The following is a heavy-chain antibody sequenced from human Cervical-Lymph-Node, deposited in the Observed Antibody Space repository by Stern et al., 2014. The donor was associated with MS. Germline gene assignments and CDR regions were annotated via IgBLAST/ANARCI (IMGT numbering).Heavy chain of an antibody. Sequence: QMQLVQSGAEVKKPVSSVTVSCKASGGTSTKYAISWARQAPGQGLEWMGGIMPIFRATYYAQRFQGRVTITADESTSTAYMELSSLTSEDTAIYYCSTYGDDFGMDIWGQGTTVTVSS. CDR3: STYGDDFGMDI. CDR2: IMPIFRAT. CDR1: GGTSTKYA. J-gene: IGHJ6*02. V-gene: IGHV1-69*01. D-gene: IGHD4-17*01.